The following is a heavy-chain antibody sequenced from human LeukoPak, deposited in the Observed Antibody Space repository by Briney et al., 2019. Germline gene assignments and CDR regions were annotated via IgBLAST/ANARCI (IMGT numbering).Heavy chain of an antibody. CDR1: GGSFSGYY. Sequence: PSETLSLTCAVYGGSFSGYYWSWIRQPPGKGLEWIGEINHSGSTNYNPSLKSRVTISVDASKNQFSLKLSSVTAADTAVYYCARGKYGSGKGYYYYMDVWGKGTTVTVSS. CDR3: ARGKYGSGKGYYYYMDV. CDR2: INHSGST. J-gene: IGHJ6*03. D-gene: IGHD3-10*01. V-gene: IGHV4-34*01.